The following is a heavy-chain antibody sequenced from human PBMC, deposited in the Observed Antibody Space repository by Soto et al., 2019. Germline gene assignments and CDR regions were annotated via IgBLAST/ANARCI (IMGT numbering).Heavy chain of an antibody. Sequence: QVQLVQSGAEVKRTGSSVKVSCKASGDTFAFHSINWVRQAPGLGLEWMGRINPILSMSNYAQRFQGRVTMTADKSTSTAYMVLSSLRSEDTAIYYCATSYGSGYRAFDYWGQGALVTVSS. CDR3: ATSYGSGYRAFDY. J-gene: IGHJ4*02. CDR2: INPILSMS. V-gene: IGHV1-69*02. CDR1: GDTFAFHS. D-gene: IGHD3-10*01.